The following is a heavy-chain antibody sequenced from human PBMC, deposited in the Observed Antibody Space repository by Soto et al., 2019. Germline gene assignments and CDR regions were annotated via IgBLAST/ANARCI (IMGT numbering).Heavy chain of an antibody. D-gene: IGHD1-26*01. CDR3: AYGGSCAY. CDR2: ISSSGSTI. J-gene: IGHJ4*02. CDR1: GLSFNTYE. Sequence: EVQLVESGAGLVQPGGARRLACSASGLSFNTYERNWVRQAPGKVLAWVPYISSSGSTIYYADSVKGRFTVSRDNGKNPMYLQRNSLRAEDTAVYYCAYGGSCAYWGQGTQVNVSS. V-gene: IGHV3-48*03.